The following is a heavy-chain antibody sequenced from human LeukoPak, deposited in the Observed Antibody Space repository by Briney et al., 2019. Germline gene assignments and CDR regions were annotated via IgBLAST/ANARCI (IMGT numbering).Heavy chain of an antibody. V-gene: IGHV1-2*02. Sequence: ASVKVSCKASGYTFTGYYMHWVRQAPGQGPEWMGWINPNSGGTNYAQKFQGRVTMTRDTSISTAYMELSRLRSDDTAVYYCARVKSAVAGNYFDYWGQGTLVTVSS. D-gene: IGHD6-19*01. CDR2: INPNSGGT. CDR1: GYTFTGYY. J-gene: IGHJ4*02. CDR3: ARVKSAVAGNYFDY.